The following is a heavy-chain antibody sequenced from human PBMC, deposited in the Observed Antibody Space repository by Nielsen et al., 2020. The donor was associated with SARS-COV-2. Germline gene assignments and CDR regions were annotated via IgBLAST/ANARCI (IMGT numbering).Heavy chain of an antibody. V-gene: IGHV3-33*01. CDR3: ARVSRPEEWLPDSYYFDY. CDR1: GFTFSSYG. J-gene: IGHJ4*02. CDR2: IWYDGDNK. Sequence: GESLKISCAASGFTFSSYGMHWVRQAPGKGLEWVALIWYDGDNKHYVDSVKGRFTVSRDNSKNTLYLQMNSLRAEDTAVYYCARVSRPEEWLPDSYYFDYWGQGTLVTVSS. D-gene: IGHD5-12*01.